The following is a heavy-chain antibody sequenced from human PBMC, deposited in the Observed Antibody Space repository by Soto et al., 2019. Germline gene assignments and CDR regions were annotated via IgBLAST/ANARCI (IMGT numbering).Heavy chain of an antibody. CDR2: ISSSGSTK. Sequence: HPGGSLRLSCEDSGSSFISYEMNWVRQAPGKGLEWLAYISSSGSTKHYADSVKGRFAISRDNAKQSVYLQMNSLRAEDTAVYYCSGTPQCYSERSGTLGRIDYWGQGTQVTVPS. CDR3: SGTPQCYSERSGTLGRIDY. D-gene: IGHD2-15*01. V-gene: IGHV3-48*03. CDR1: GSSFISYE. J-gene: IGHJ4*02.